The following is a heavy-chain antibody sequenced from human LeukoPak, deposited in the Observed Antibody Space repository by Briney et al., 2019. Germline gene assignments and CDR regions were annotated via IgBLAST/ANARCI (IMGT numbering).Heavy chain of an antibody. D-gene: IGHD5-12*01. J-gene: IGHJ3*01. CDR1: GFTVSSNY. V-gene: IGHV3-53*01. CDR3: AKGMVTGYDFYGFDV. CDR2: IYSGGNT. Sequence: PGGSLRLSCAASGFTVSSNYLSWVRQAPGKGLEWVSVIYSGGNTDYADSVKGRFTVSRDNSKNTIYVQMNSLRADDTAVYYCAKGMVTGYDFYGFDVWGQGTMVSVSS.